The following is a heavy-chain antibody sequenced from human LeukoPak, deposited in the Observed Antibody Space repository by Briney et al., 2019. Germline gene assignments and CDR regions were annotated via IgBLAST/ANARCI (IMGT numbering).Heavy chain of an antibody. Sequence: ASVKVSCKASGYTFTSYGISWVRQAPGQGLEWMGWISAYNGNTNYAQKLQGRVTMTTDTSTSTAYMELRSLRSDDTAVYHCARGRLNLNSPRTNWFDPWGQGTLVTVSS. J-gene: IGHJ5*02. CDR2: ISAYNGNT. CDR3: ARGRLNLNSPRTNWFDP. CDR1: GYTFTSYG. D-gene: IGHD4-23*01. V-gene: IGHV1-18*01.